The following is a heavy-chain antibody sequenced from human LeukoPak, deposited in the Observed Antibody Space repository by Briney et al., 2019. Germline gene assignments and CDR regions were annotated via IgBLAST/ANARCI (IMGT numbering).Heavy chain of an antibody. Sequence: ASVKVSCKASGYTFTSYYMHWVRQAPGQGLEWMGIINPSGGSTSYAQKFQGRVTMTRGTSISTAYMELSRLRSDDTAVYYCARGQATTWMGFDYWGQGTLVTVSS. J-gene: IGHJ4*02. CDR2: INPSGGST. CDR1: GYTFTSYY. CDR3: ARGQATTWMGFDY. V-gene: IGHV1-46*01. D-gene: IGHD1-26*01.